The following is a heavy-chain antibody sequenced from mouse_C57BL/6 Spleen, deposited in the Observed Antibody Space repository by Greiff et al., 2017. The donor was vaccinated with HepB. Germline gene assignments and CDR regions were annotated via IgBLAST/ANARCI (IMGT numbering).Heavy chain of an antibody. J-gene: IGHJ3*01. CDR2: IYPGSGNT. V-gene: IGHV1-76*01. D-gene: IGHD1-1*01. CDR1: GYTFTDYY. Sequence: VQLQQSGAELVRPGASVKLSCKASGYTFTDYYINWVKQRPGQGLEWIARIYPGSGNTYYNEKFKGKATLTAEKSSSTAYMQLSSLTSEDSAVYFCARQGEYYGPAWFAYWGQGTLVTVSA. CDR3: ARQGEYYGPAWFAY.